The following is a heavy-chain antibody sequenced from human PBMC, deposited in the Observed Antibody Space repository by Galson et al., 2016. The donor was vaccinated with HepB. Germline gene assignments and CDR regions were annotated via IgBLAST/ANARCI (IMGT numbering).Heavy chain of an antibody. D-gene: IGHD6-6*01. J-gene: IGHJ5*01. CDR1: GGSFSGYP. CDR3: ARGRNYSRSSLFANGYANWFDF. V-gene: IGHV4-34*01. CDR2: VNHSGGT. Sequence: SETLSLTCAVYGGSFSGYPWNWVRQPPGKGLELIGEVNHSGGTNYHPSLKSRVSMSVDTSKNQFSLTLSSVTAADTALYYCARGRNYSRSSLFANGYANWFDFWGQGSLVIVSS.